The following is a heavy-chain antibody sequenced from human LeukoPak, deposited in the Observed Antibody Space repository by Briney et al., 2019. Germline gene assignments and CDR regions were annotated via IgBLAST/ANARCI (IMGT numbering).Heavy chain of an antibody. Sequence: TGGSLRLSCAASGFTFSTHAMNWVRQAPGEGLEWVSASRGSGETTFYGNPVKGRFTISRDNSKNILYLQMNSLRAEDTAIYYCAKTYVDTTFFEYWGQGTLVTVSS. CDR1: GFTFSTHA. J-gene: IGHJ4*02. V-gene: IGHV3-23*01. CDR3: AKTYVDTTFFEY. D-gene: IGHD5-18*01. CDR2: SRGSGETT.